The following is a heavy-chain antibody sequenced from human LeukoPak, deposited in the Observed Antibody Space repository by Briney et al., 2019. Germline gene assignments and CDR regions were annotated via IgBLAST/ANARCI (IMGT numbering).Heavy chain of an antibody. CDR1: GFTFSSYS. CDR3: ARDHLSYYYDSSGYSFDY. Sequence: PGGSLRLSCAASGFTFSSYSMNWVRQAPGKGLEWVSSISSSSSYIYYADSVKGRFTISRDNAKNSLYLQMNSLRAEDTAVYYCARDHLSYYYDSSGYSFDYWGQGTLVTVSS. V-gene: IGHV3-21*01. CDR2: ISSSSSYI. D-gene: IGHD3-22*01. J-gene: IGHJ4*02.